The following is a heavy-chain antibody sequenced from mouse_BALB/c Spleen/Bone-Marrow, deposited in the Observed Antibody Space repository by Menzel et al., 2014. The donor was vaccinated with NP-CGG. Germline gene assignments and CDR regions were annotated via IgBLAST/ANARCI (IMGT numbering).Heavy chain of an antibody. V-gene: IGHV1-4*01. J-gene: IGHJ3*01. Sequence: QVQLQQPGAELARPGASVKMSCKASGYTFTSYTMHWVKQRPGQGLEWIGYINPSSGYTNYNQKFKDKATLTADKSSSTAYMQLSSLTSEDSAVYYYARFFYDYDGPWFAYWGQGTLVTVSA. D-gene: IGHD2-4*01. CDR1: GYTFTSYT. CDR2: INPSSGYT. CDR3: ARFFYDYDGPWFAY.